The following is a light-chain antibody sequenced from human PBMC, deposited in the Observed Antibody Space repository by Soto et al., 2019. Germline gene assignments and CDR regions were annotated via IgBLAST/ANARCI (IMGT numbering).Light chain of an antibody. CDR2: DVS. V-gene: IGLV2-14*03. CDR1: SSDVGACNF. CDR3: RSYTCRSTPYV. J-gene: IGLJ1*01. Sequence: QSALTQPDSVSGSPGQSIAISCTGSSSDVGACNFVSWYQQHPGKAPKLMIYDVSNRPSGVSDRFSGSKSGNTASLTISGLQTEDEADYFCRSYTCRSTPYVFGAGTKLTVL.